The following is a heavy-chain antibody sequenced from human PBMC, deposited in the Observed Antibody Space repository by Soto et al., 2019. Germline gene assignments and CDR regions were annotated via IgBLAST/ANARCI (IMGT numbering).Heavy chain of an antibody. D-gene: IGHD5-18*01. CDR1: GFTFSSYA. CDR2: ISYDGSNK. V-gene: IGHV3-30-3*01. CDR3: AREGQDTAMVDYFDY. Sequence: PGGSLRLSCAASGFTFSSYAMHWVRQAPGKGLEWVAVISYDGSNKYYADSVKGRFTISRDNSKNTLYLQMNSLRAEDTAVYYCAREGQDTAMVDYFDYWGQGTLVTV. J-gene: IGHJ4*02.